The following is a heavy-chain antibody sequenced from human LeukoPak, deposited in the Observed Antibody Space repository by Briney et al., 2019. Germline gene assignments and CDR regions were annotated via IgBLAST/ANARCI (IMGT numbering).Heavy chain of an antibody. D-gene: IGHD2-21*01. J-gene: IGHJ4*02. CDR2: ISGNGDST. CDR3: ATDRAIQYFDY. CDR1: KFTFSNYA. Sequence: GGSLRLSCAASKFTFSNYAMSWVRQAPGKGLEWVSTISGNGDSTYYADSVKGRFTISRDNSRNTLFLQMNSLRAEDTAVYYCATDRAIQYFDYWGQGTLVSVSS. V-gene: IGHV3-23*01.